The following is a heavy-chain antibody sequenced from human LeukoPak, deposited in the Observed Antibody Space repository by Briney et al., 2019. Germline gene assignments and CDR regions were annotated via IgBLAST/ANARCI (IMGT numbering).Heavy chain of an antibody. Sequence: GRSLRLSCAASGFIFSSYGIHWVRQAPGKGLEWVAVIWYDGTNKYYADSVKGRFTISRDNSKNTLFLQMNSLRAEDTAVYYCARKPLSYSDYEVDYWGQGTLVTVSS. CDR3: ARKPLSYSDYEVDY. CDR2: IWYDGTNK. J-gene: IGHJ4*02. V-gene: IGHV3-33*01. CDR1: GFIFSSYG. D-gene: IGHD4-17*01.